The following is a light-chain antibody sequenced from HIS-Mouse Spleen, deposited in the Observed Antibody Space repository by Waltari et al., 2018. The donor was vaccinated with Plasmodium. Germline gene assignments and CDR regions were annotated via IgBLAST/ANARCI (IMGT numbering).Light chain of an antibody. V-gene: IGKV1-5*03. CDR2: KAS. Sequence: DLQMTQSPSTLSASAGDRVTITCRASQSISSWLAWYQQKPGKAPKLLIYKASSLESGVPSRFSGSGSGTEFTLTISSLQPDDFATYYCQQYNSYSGTFGQGTKLEIK. J-gene: IGKJ2*01. CDR3: QQYNSYSGT. CDR1: QSISSW.